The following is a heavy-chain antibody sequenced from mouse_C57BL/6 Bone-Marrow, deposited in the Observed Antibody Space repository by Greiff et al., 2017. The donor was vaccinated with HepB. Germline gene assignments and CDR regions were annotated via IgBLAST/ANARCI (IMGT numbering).Heavy chain of an antibody. J-gene: IGHJ3*01. D-gene: IGHD2-4*01. CDR2: ISNGGGST. CDR1: GFTFSDYY. CDR3: ARRGYDYGAWFAY. Sequence: EVKVEESGGGLVQPGGSLKLSCAASGFTFSDYYMYWVRQTPEKRLEWVAYISNGGGSTYYPDTVKGRFTISRDNAKNTLYLQMSRLKSEDTAMYYCARRGYDYGAWFAYWGQGTLVTVSA. V-gene: IGHV5-12*01.